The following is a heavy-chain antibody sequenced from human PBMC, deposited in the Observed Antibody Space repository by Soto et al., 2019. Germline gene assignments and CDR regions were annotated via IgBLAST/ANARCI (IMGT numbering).Heavy chain of an antibody. V-gene: IGHV1-2*02. D-gene: IGHD6-19*01. CDR1: GYTFTGYY. CDR3: ARSASGYSSGWSGEYFDY. Sequence: ASVKVSCKASGYTFTGYYMHWVRQAPGQGLEWMGWINPNSGGTNYAQKFQGRVTMTRDTSISTAYMELSRLRSDDTAVYYCARSASGYSSGWSGEYFDYWGQGTLVTVSS. J-gene: IGHJ4*02. CDR2: INPNSGGT.